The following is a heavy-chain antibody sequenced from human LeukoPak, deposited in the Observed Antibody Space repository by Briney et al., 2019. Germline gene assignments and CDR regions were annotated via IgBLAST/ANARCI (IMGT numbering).Heavy chain of an antibody. D-gene: IGHD5-12*01. V-gene: IGHV3-15*01. CDR1: GFTFSNAW. Sequence: GGSLRLSCAASGFTFSNAWMSWVRQAPGKGLEWVGRIKSKTDGGTKDYAAPVKGRFTISRYDSKNTLYLQMNSLKTQDTAVYYCTTKGYSGYDLGIIDYWGQGTLVTVSS. CDR3: TTKGYSGYDLGIIDY. CDR2: IKSKTDGGTK. J-gene: IGHJ4*02.